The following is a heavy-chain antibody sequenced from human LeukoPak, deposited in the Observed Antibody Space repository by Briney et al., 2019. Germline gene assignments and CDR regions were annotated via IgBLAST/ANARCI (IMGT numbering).Heavy chain of an antibody. Sequence: GGSLRLSCAASGFTVDNYYMNWVRQAPGKGLEWVSLIYSGGTTSYADSVKGRFTISRDNSKNTLYLQMNSLRVEDTAVYYCARDPPAVPTNTYAWGQGTLVTVSS. J-gene: IGHJ5*02. V-gene: IGHV3-66*01. CDR2: IYSGGTT. CDR3: ARDPPAVPTNTYA. D-gene: IGHD6-13*01. CDR1: GFTVDNYY.